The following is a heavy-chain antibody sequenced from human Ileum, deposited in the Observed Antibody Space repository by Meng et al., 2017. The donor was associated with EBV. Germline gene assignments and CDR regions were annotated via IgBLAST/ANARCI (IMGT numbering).Heavy chain of an antibody. J-gene: IGHJ5*02. D-gene: IGHD3-16*01. Sequence: EVKLVGSGXGLIQPGGSLRLSCAASGFAVSSNYMSWVRQAPGKGLEWVSVMNSGGNTDYADSVKGRFSISRDNSKNTLYLQMNSLRVEDTAVYYCAKNPLTWGQGTLVTVSS. V-gene: IGHV3-53*01. CDR3: AKNPLT. CDR1: GFAVSSNY. CDR2: MNSGGNT.